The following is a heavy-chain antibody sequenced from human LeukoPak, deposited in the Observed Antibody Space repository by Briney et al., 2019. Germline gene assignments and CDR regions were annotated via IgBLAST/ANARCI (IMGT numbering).Heavy chain of an antibody. CDR3: ARRGVDRYSGSYENRNPRFDY. V-gene: IGHV4-4*07. J-gene: IGHJ4*02. D-gene: IGHD1-26*01. Sequence: SETLSLTCTVSGGSISSYYWNWIRQPAGKGLEWIGRFYTSGNSNNNPSLKSRVTMSVDTSKNQFSLELTSVTAADTAVYYCARRGVDRYSGSYENRNPRFDYWGQGTLVTVSS. CDR2: FYTSGNS. CDR1: GGSISSYY.